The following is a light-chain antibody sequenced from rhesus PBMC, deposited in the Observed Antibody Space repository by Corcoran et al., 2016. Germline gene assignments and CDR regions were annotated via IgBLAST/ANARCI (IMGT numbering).Light chain of an antibody. J-gene: IGLJ1*01. Sequence: QAALTQPPSVSGSPGQSVTISCTGTSSDIGGYSYVSWFQLHPDKAPKLMIYDVTERPSGVSDRFSGSKSGNTASLTISGLQAEDEADYYCSSYAGTKIFYIFGGGTRLTVL. CDR1: SSDIGGYSY. CDR3: SSYAGTKIFYI. CDR2: DVT. V-gene: IGLV2-23*01.